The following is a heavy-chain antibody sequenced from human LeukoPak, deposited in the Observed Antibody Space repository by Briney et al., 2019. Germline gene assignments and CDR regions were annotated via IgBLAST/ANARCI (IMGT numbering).Heavy chain of an antibody. D-gene: IGHD5-12*01. Sequence: GGSLRLSCAASGFTFSSYGMHWVRQAPGKGLEWAAVIWYDGSNKYYADSVKGRFTISRENSKNTLYLQMNSLRAEDTAVYYCARDERKGGVDIVATSPFDYWGQGTLVTVSS. J-gene: IGHJ4*02. V-gene: IGHV3-33*01. CDR3: ARDERKGGVDIVATSPFDY. CDR1: GFTFSSYG. CDR2: IWYDGSNK.